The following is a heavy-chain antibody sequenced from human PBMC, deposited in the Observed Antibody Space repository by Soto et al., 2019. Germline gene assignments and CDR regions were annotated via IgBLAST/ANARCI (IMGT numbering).Heavy chain of an antibody. Sequence: QVQLVESGGGVVQPGRSLRLSCAASGFTFSSYGMHWVRQAPGKGLEWVAVIWYDGSNKYYADSVKGRFTISRDNSKNTLYLKKNSMRAEDTAVYYCARDSTGENDAIDIWGQGTMVIVFS. CDR2: IWYDGSNK. V-gene: IGHV3-33*01. CDR3: ARDSTGENDAIDI. J-gene: IGHJ3*02. CDR1: GFTFSSYG. D-gene: IGHD2-2*01.